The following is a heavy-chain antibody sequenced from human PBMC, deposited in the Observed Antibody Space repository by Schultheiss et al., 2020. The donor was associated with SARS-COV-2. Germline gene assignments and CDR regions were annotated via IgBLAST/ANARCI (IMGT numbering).Heavy chain of an antibody. V-gene: IGHV4-34*01. CDR2: ISHSGTT. J-gene: IGHJ3*02. D-gene: IGHD3-22*01. Sequence: GSLRLSCAASGFTLSDYTMHWVRQAPGKGLEWIGEISHSGTTNYNPSLKSRVTISVDTSKNQFSLKLSSVTAADTAVYYCARHYYDSSGPSDAFDIWGQGTMVTVSS. CDR1: GFTLSDYT. CDR3: ARHYYDSSGPSDAFDI.